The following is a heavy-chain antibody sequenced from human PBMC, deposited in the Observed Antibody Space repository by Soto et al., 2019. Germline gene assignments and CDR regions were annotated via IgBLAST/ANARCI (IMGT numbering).Heavy chain of an antibody. CDR3: ARDTYSSGWYDS. CDR1: GFTVSTGY. Sequence: GGSLRLSCAASGFTVSTGYMAWVRQAPGKGLEWISVLFSGGSSYYGDSVKGRFTISRDNSKNTLSLEMSSLRVEDTAVYFCARDTYSSGWYDSWGQGTLVTVS. V-gene: IGHV3-53*05. D-gene: IGHD6-19*01. J-gene: IGHJ5*01. CDR2: LFSGGSS.